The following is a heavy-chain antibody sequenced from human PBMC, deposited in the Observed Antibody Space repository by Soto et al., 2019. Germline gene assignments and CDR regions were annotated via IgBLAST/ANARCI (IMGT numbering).Heavy chain of an antibody. Sequence: RASVKVSCKASGGTFSSYAISWVRQAPGQGLEWMGGIIPIFGTANYAQKFQGRVTITADESTSTAYMELSSLRSEDTAVYYCARGGGLVVPAANYYYYYGMDVWGQGTTVTVSS. V-gene: IGHV1-69*13. CDR3: ARGGGLVVPAANYYYYYGMDV. J-gene: IGHJ6*02. CDR2: IIPIFGTA. D-gene: IGHD2-2*01. CDR1: GGTFSSYA.